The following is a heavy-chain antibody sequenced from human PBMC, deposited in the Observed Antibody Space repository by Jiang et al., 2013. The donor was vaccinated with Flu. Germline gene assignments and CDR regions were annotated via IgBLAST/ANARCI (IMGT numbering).Heavy chain of an antibody. V-gene: IGHV5-51*01. D-gene: IGHD3-10*01. CDR1: GYSFTSYW. J-gene: IGHJ4*02. Sequence: LKISCKGSGYSFTSYWIGWVRQMPGKGLEWMGIIYPGDSDTRYSPSFQGQVTISADKSISTAYLQWSSLKASDTAMYYCARRRYCGSGSYSTTQYYFDYWGQGTLVTVSS. CDR2: IYPGDSDT. CDR3: ARRRYCGSGSYSTTQYYFDY.